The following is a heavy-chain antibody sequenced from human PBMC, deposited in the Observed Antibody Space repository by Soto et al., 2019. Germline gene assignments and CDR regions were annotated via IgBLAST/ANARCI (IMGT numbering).Heavy chain of an antibody. Sequence: SVKVSCKASGGTFSSYAISWVRQAPGQGLEWMGGIIPIFGTANYAQKFQGRVTITADESTSTAYMELSSLRSEDTAVYYCARDLAEAAGTLDYWGQGTLVTVSS. J-gene: IGHJ4*02. CDR3: ARDLAEAAGTLDY. CDR1: GGTFSSYA. D-gene: IGHD6-13*01. CDR2: IIPIFGTA. V-gene: IGHV1-69*13.